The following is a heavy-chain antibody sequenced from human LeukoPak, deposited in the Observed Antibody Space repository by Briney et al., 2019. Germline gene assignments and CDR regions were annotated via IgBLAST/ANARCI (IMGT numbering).Heavy chain of an antibody. CDR1: GFTFSSYS. V-gene: IGHV3-30*02. CDR2: IRYDGSNK. D-gene: IGHD3-22*01. Sequence: GGSLRLSCAASGFTFSSYSMNWVRQAPGKGLEWAAFIRYDGSNKYYADSVKGRFTISRDNSKNTLYLQMNSLRAADTAVYYCAKDPTHYRVWDDYDSTVLSYWGQGTLVTVSS. J-gene: IGHJ4*02. CDR3: AKDPTHYRVWDDYDSTVLSY.